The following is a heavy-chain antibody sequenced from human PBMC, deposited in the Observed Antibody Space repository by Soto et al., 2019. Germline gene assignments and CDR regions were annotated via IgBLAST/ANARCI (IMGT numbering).Heavy chain of an antibody. D-gene: IGHD1-26*01. J-gene: IGHJ4*02. V-gene: IGHV1-3*04. CDR3: ARSKTIVIPGFDY. Sequence: QVLLVQSGAEVKKPGASVRVSCKTSGYVFTSFAIHWMRQAPGQGPEWMGWINTGNGDSKYSEKFQERVTITRDTSATTAYIELSSLRSEDTAVYYCARSKTIVIPGFDYWGQGTLVTVSS. CDR1: GYVFTSFA. CDR2: INTGNGDS.